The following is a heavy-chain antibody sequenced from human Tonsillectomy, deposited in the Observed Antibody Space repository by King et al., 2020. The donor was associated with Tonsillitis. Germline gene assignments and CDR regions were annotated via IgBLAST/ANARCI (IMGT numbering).Heavy chain of an antibody. V-gene: IGHV1-69*09. D-gene: IGHD6-19*01. CDR2: IIPILGIA. CDR3: ARVIIAVAGMGKPGYYYGMDV. Sequence: VQLVESGAEVKKPGSSVKVSCKASGGTFSSYAISWVRQAPGQGLEWMGRIIPILGIANYAQKFQGRVTITADKSTSTAYMELSSLRSEDTAVYYCARVIIAVAGMGKPGYYYGMDVWGQGTTVTVSS. J-gene: IGHJ6*02. CDR1: GGTFSSYA.